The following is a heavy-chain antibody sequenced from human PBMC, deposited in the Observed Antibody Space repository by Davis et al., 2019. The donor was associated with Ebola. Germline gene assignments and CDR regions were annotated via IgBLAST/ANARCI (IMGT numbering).Heavy chain of an antibody. CDR2: ITSNSSTT. D-gene: IGHD3-10*01. Sequence: PGGSLRLSCATSGLTFDNYAMHWFRQAPGKGLEWVSGITSNSSTTAYADSVKGRFTISRANAKDSLYLQMNSLRIEDTAFYYCAKDFYGSGSYIDAWGQGTLVAVSS. V-gene: IGHV3-9*01. CDR1: GLTFDNYA. CDR3: AKDFYGSGSYIDA. J-gene: IGHJ5*02.